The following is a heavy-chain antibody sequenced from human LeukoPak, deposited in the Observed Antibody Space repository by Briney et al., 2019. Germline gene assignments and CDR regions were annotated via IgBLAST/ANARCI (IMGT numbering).Heavy chain of an antibody. CDR3: ARDFHSSGWPFDY. CDR1: GGTFSSYA. CDR2: IIPILGIA. J-gene: IGHJ4*02. Sequence: ASVKVSCKASGGTFSSYAISWVRQAPGQGLEWMGRIIPILGIANYAQKFQGRVTITADKYTSTAYMELSSLRSEDTAVYYCARDFHSSGWPFDYWGQGTLVTVSS. D-gene: IGHD6-19*01. V-gene: IGHV1-69*04.